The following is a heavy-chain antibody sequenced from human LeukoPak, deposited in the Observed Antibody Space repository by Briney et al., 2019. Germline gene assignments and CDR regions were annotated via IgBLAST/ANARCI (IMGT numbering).Heavy chain of an antibody. CDR3: ARVVTTVNWFDP. J-gene: IGHJ5*02. D-gene: IGHD4-11*01. CDR1: GFTFSSFF. V-gene: IGHV3-23*01. Sequence: GGSLRLSCAASGFTFSSFFMTWVRQAPGKGLEWVSGITGSAGTTSYADSVKGRFTISRDNSKNTLYLQMNSLRSEDTAVYYCARVVTTVNWFDPWGQGTLVTVSS. CDR2: ITGSAGTT.